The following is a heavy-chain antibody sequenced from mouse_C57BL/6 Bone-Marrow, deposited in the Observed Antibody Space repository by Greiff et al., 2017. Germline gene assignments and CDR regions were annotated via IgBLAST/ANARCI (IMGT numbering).Heavy chain of an antibody. CDR2: ISNGGGST. Sequence: EVKLVESGGGLVQPGGSLKLSCAASGFTFSDYYMYWVRQTPEKRLEWVAYISNGGGSTYYPDTVKGRFTISRDNAKNTLYLQMSRLKSEDTAMYCCARPSRSVYFGGWGTGATVSVSS. V-gene: IGHV5-12*01. J-gene: IGHJ1*03. CDR1: GFTFSDYY. CDR3: ARPSRSVYFGG.